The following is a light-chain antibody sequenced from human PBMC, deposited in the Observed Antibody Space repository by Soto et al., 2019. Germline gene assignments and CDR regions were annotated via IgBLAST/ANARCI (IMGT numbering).Light chain of an antibody. CDR2: DAS. J-gene: IGKJ1*01. V-gene: IGKV1-5*01. CDR1: QSISTW. CDR3: QQYYTYPWT. Sequence: DVQMTQSPSTLSASVGDRVTITCRASQSISTWLAWYQQKPGKAPKLLIYDASSLESGVPSRFSGSGSGTEFTLTISSLQPDDFATYYCQQYYTYPWTFGQGTKV.